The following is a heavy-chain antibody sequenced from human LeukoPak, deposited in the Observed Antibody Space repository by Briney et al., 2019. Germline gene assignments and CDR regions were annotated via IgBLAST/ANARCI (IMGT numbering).Heavy chain of an antibody. Sequence: GGSLRLSCAASGLTFSNAWMSWVRQAPGKGLEWVGRIKSKTDGGTTDYAAPVKGRFTISRDDSKNTLYLQMNSLKTEDTAVYYCTTEGTVTTPFDYWGQGTLVTVSS. J-gene: IGHJ4*02. D-gene: IGHD4-17*01. CDR3: TTEGTVTTPFDY. V-gene: IGHV3-15*01. CDR2: IKSKTDGGTT. CDR1: GLTFSNAW.